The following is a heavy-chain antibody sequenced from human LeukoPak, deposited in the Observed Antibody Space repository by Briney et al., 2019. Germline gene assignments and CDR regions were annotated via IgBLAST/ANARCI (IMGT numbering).Heavy chain of an antibody. D-gene: IGHD4-17*01. CDR3: ARGPLISIYGDYVVDY. CDR2: ISSSGSTI. Sequence: GGSLRLSCAASGFTFSDYYMSWIRQAPGKGLEWVSYISSSGSTIYYADSVKGRFTISRDNAKNSLYLQMNSLRAEDTAVYYCARGPLISIYGDYVVDYWGQGTLVTVSS. J-gene: IGHJ4*02. CDR1: GFTFSDYY. V-gene: IGHV3-11*04.